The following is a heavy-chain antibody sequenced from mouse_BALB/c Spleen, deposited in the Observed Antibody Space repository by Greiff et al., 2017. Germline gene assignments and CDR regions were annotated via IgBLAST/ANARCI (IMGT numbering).Heavy chain of an antibody. J-gene: IGHJ3*01. CDR1: GYTFTSYW. V-gene: IGHV1-87*01. Sequence: VQVVESGAELARPGASVKLSCKASGYTFTSYWMQWVKQRPGQGLEWIGAIYPGDGDTRYTQKFKGKATLTADKSSSTAYMQLSSLASEDSAVYYCARQIYYDYDGFAYWGQGTLVTVSA. CDR3: ARQIYYDYDGFAY. D-gene: IGHD2-4*01. CDR2: IYPGDGDT.